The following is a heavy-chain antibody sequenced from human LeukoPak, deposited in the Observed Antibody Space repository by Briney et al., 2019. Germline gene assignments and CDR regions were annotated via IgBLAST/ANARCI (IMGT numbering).Heavy chain of an antibody. J-gene: IGHJ4*02. CDR2: IRYDGSDK. V-gene: IGHV3-30*02. D-gene: IGHD2-2*02. CDR3: ARPARGYCSSTSCYTFDY. Sequence: GGSLRLSCAASGFTFSSYGMHWVRQAPGKGLEWVAFIRYDGSDKYYADSVKGRFTISRDNSKNTVYLQMNSLRAEDTAVYYCARPARGYCSSTSCYTFDYWGQGTLVTVSS. CDR1: GFTFSSYG.